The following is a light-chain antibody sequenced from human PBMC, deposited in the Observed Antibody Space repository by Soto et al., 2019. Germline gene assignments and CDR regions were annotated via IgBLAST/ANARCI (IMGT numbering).Light chain of an antibody. J-gene: IGKJ1*01. V-gene: IGKV3-11*01. CDR1: QSVSSY. CDR2: DAS. Sequence: EIVLTQSPATLSLSPGEGVTLSCRASQSVSSYLAWYQQKPCQAPRLLIYDASNSATGVPARFNGSGSGSGFTLTISSLEPEDFADYYCQQRSSWPPTFGRRTKVELK. CDR3: QQRSSWPPT.